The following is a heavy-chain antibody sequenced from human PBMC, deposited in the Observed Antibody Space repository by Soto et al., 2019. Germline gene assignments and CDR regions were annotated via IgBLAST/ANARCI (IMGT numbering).Heavy chain of an antibody. D-gene: IGHD5-12*01. V-gene: IGHV4-30-2*01. CDR2: IYHSGST. Sequence: SETLSLTCAFSGVSISSGGYSWSWIRQPPGXGLEWIGYIYHSGSTYYNPSLKSRVTISVDKSKNQFSLKLSSVTAADTAVYYCARDSNSGYDYGLLYFDYWGQGTLVTVSS. CDR3: ARDSNSGYDYGLLYFDY. CDR1: GVSISSGGYS. J-gene: IGHJ4*02.